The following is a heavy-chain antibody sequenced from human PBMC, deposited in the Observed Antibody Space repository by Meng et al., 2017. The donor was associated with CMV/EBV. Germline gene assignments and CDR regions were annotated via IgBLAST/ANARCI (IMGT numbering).Heavy chain of an antibody. CDR2: ISSSSSYI. J-gene: IGHJ4*02. V-gene: IGHV3-21*01. Sequence: GESLKISCAASGFTFSSYSMNWVRQAPGKGLEWVSSISSSSSYIYYADSVKGRFTISRDNAKNSLYLQMNSLRAEDTAVYYCARDCSSTSCYSDNYWGQGTLVTVSS. CDR3: ARDCSSTSCYSDNY. D-gene: IGHD2-2*01. CDR1: GFTFSSYS.